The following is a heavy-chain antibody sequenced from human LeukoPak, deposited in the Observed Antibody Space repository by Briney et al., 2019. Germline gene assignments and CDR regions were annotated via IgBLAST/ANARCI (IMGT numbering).Heavy chain of an antibody. J-gene: IGHJ5*02. V-gene: IGHV4-38-2*02. D-gene: IGHD1-26*01. CDR1: GYSISSGYF. CDR3: ARDFSGSYPRFDP. Sequence: SETLSLTCAVSGYSISSGYFWVWMRQPPGKGLEWIGAISHSGSTYYNPSLKSRVTISVDTSKNQFSLRLSFVTAADTAVYYCARDFSGSYPRFDPWGQGTLVTVSS. CDR2: ISHSGST.